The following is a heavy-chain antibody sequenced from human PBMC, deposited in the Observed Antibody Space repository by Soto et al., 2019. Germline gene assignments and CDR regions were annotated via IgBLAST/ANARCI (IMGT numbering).Heavy chain of an antibody. CDR1: GFTFDSYA. D-gene: IGHD3-3*01. Sequence: EVKLLESGGGLAQPGGSLRLSCVGSGFTFDSYAISWVRQAPGERLQWIAAISGSADGTDYAHSVRGRFTISRDKAKKTVHLQMDSLRVEDKAVYLCAKDTVGGYSFWSGYYSDGLDVWGQGTLVTVS. V-gene: IGHV3-23*01. J-gene: IGHJ3*01. CDR2: ISGSADGT. CDR3: AKDTVGGYSFWSGYYSDGLDV.